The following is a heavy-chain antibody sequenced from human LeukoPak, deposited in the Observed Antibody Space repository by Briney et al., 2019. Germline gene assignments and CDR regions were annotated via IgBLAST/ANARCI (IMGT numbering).Heavy chain of an antibody. V-gene: IGHV3-74*01. CDR3: ARGGPYYYDNSGSYYFDY. D-gene: IGHD3-22*01. CDR1: GFTFSSYW. J-gene: IGHJ4*02. CDR2: INSEDSIT. Sequence: GGSLRLSRAASGFTFSSYWMHWVRQAPGKGLVWVSHINSEDSITRYADSVKGRFTISRDNAKNTLYLQMNSLRAEDTAVYYCARGGPYYYDNSGSYYFDYWGQGALVTVSS.